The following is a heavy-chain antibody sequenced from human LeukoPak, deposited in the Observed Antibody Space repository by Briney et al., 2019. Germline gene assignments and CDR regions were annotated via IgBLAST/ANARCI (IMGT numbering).Heavy chain of an antibody. Sequence: PSETLSLTCTVSGGSISSGSYYWSWIRQPAGKGLEWIGRIYTSGSTNYNPSLKSRVTISVDTSKNQFSLKLSSVTAADTAVYYCAGVCIVGATRCDAFDIWGQGTMVTVSS. CDR2: IYTSGST. CDR3: AGVCIVGATRCDAFDI. V-gene: IGHV4-61*02. J-gene: IGHJ3*02. CDR1: GGSISSGSYY. D-gene: IGHD1-26*01.